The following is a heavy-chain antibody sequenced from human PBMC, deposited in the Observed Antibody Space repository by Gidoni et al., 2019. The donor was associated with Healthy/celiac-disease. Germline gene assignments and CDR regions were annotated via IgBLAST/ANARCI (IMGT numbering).Heavy chain of an antibody. Sequence: QVQRVQSGAEVKKPGASVKVSCKASGYTFTSYYRHWVRQAPGQGLEWMGIINPRGGSTSYAQKFQGRVTMTRDTSTSTVYMELSSLRSEDTAVYYCARGGGSLNDAFDIWGQGTMVTVSS. CDR2: INPRGGST. V-gene: IGHV1-46*01. D-gene: IGHD1-26*01. J-gene: IGHJ3*02. CDR3: ARGGGSLNDAFDI. CDR1: GYTFTSYY.